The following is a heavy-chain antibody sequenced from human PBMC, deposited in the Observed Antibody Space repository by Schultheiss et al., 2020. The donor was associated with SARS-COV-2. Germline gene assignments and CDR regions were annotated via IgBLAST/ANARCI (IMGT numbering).Heavy chain of an antibody. Sequence: GGSLRLSCAASGFTFSGSAMHWVRQASGKGLEWVGRIRSKTDGGTTDYAAPVKGRFTISRDDSKNTLYLQMNSLKTEDTAVYYCTTSRWGGYYFDYWGQGTLVTVSS. J-gene: IGHJ4*02. CDR1: GFTFSGSA. CDR3: TTSRWGGYYFDY. CDR2: IRSKTDGGTT. V-gene: IGHV3-15*01. D-gene: IGHD6-19*01.